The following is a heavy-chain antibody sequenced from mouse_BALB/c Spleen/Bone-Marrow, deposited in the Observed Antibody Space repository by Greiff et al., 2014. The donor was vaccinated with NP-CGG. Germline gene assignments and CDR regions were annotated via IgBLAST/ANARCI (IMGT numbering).Heavy chain of an antibody. J-gene: IGHJ4*01. V-gene: IGHV1S81*02. CDR3: TRSRRDYAMDY. D-gene: IGHD1-1*01. CDR2: INPSNGGT. Sequence: QVQLPQSWAELVKPGASVKLSCKASGYTFTSYYMYWVKQRPGQGLEWIGEINPSNGGTNFNEKFKSKATLTVDKSSRTAYMQLSSLTSEDSAVYYCTRSRRDYAMDYWGQGTSVTVSS. CDR1: GYTFTSYY.